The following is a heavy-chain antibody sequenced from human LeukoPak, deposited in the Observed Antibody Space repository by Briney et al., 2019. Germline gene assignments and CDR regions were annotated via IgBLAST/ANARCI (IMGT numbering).Heavy chain of an antibody. Sequence: GGSLRLSCAASGFTVSSNYMTWVRQAPGKGLEWVSVTYSGGRTYYADSVKGRFTISRDNSKNTLYLQMNSLRAEDTAVYYCAKDLSRIVGATHDYWGQGTLVTVSS. D-gene: IGHD1-26*01. CDR1: GFTVSSNY. V-gene: IGHV3-53*01. CDR2: TYSGGRT. CDR3: AKDLSRIVGATHDY. J-gene: IGHJ4*02.